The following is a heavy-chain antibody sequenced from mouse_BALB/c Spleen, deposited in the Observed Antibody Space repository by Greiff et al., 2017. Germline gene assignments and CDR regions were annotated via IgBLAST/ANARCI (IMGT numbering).Heavy chain of an antibody. CDR2: IFPGDGST. J-gene: IGHJ3*01. CDR3: ARGSSYGFAY. V-gene: IGHV1-85*01. D-gene: IGHD1-1*01. CDR1: GYTFTSYD. Sequence: VQLQQSGAELVKPGASVKLSCKASGYTFTSYDINWVRQRPEQGLEWIGWIFPGDGSTKYNEKCEGKATLTTNKSSSTAYMQLSRLTSEDSAVYCCARGSSYGFAYGGQGTVVTVSA.